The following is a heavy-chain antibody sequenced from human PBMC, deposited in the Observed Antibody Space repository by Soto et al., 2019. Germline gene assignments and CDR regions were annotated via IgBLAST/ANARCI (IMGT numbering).Heavy chain of an antibody. V-gene: IGHV4-31*03. CDR1: GGPISSGGYY. D-gene: IGHD6-6*01. CDR2: NYYSGIT. Sequence: SETLSLTCTVSGGPISSGGYYWTWIRQHPGKGLEWIGYNYYSGITYYNPSLKSRVTISLDTSKNQFSLKLSSVTAADTAVYYCARGSSIAGLYYGMDVWGQGTTVTVSS. CDR3: ARGSSIAGLYYGMDV. J-gene: IGHJ6*02.